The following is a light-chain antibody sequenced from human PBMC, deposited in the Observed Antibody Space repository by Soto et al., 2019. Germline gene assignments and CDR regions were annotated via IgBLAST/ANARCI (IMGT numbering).Light chain of an antibody. CDR3: QQYGSWWT. CDR1: QSVSVN. V-gene: IGKV3-15*01. J-gene: IGKJ1*01. Sequence: EIVMPPSPATLTVSPVERATLSCRASQSVSVNLAWYQQKPGQPPRILIYGASTRATGIPARFSGSGSGTDFTLPISRLEPEEFAVYDCQQYGSWWTCGQGTKVDI. CDR2: GAS.